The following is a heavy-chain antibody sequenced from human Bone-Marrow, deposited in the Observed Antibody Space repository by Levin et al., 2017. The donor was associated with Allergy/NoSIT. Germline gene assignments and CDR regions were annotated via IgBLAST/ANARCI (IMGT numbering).Heavy chain of an antibody. D-gene: IGHD6-13*01. CDR1: GFTFSSYA. CDR2: ISGSGGST. J-gene: IGHJ3*02. V-gene: IGHV3-23*01. Sequence: GGSLRLSCAASGFTFSSYAMSWVRQAPGKGLEWVSAISGSGGSTYYADSVKGRFTISRDNSKNTLYLQMNSLRAEDTAVYYCAKVHSGIAAAISGAFDIWGQGTMVTVSS. CDR3: AKVHSGIAAAISGAFDI.